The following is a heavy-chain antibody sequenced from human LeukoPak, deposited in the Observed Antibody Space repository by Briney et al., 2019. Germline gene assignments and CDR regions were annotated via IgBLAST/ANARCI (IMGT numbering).Heavy chain of an antibody. J-gene: IGHJ5*02. Sequence: ASVKVSCKTSGYTFTGYYIHWVRQVPGQGLEWMGRINPNSGDTNYALKFQDRVTVTRDTSLTTAYMELSRLISDDTAVYYCARYQLLSFDPWGQGTLVTVSS. D-gene: IGHD2-2*01. CDR2: INPNSGDT. CDR1: GYTFTGYY. V-gene: IGHV1-2*06. CDR3: ARYQLLSFDP.